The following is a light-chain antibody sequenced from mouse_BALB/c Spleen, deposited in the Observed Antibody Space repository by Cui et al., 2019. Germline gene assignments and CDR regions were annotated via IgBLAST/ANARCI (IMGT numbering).Light chain of an antibody. CDR3: QQWSSNPPYT. J-gene: IGKJ2*01. V-gene: IGKV4-68*01. CDR2: LTS. Sequence: QIVLTQSLALMSASPGEKVTMTCSASSSVSYMYWYQQKPRSSPKPWIYLTSNLASGVPARFSGSGSGTSYSLTISSMEAEDAATYYCQQWSSNPPYTFGGGTKLEIK. CDR1: SSVSY.